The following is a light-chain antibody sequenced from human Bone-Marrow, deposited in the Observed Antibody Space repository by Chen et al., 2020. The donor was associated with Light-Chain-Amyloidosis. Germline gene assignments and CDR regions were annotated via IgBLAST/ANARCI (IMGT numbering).Light chain of an antibody. CDR1: DLPTKY. CDR3: QSADSSGTYDVI. J-gene: IGLJ2*01. V-gene: IGLV3-25*03. Sequence: SYELTQPPSVSVSPGQTARITCSGDDLPTKYTYWYQQKPGQAPVLVIHSDTDRPSGISERFSGSSAGTTATFTISGVQTEDEADYHCQSADSSGTYDVIFGRGTKLTVL. CDR2: SDT.